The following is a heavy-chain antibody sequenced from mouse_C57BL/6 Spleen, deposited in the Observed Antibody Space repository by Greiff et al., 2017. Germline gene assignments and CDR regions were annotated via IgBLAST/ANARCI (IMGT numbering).Heavy chain of an antibody. D-gene: IGHD4-1*01. CDR1: GYTFTDYE. Sequence: QVQLKESGAELVRPGASVTLSCKASGYTFTDYEMHWVKQTPVHGLEWIGAIDPETGGTAYNQKFKGKAILTADKSSSTAYMALRSLTSEDSAVYYCTRTNWVYWGQGTTLTVSS. J-gene: IGHJ2*01. CDR2: IDPETGGT. CDR3: TRTNWVY. V-gene: IGHV1-15*01.